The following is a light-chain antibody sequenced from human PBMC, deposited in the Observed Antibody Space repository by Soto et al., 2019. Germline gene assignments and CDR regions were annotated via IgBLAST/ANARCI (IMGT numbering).Light chain of an antibody. Sequence: AIRMTQSPSSLPASTGDRVTITFRASQGISSYLAWYQQKPGKAPKLLIYAASTLQSGVPSRFSGSGSGTDFTLTISCLQSEDFATYYCQQYYSYPPYTFGQ. CDR2: AAS. CDR3: QQYYSYPPYT. CDR1: QGISSY. J-gene: IGKJ2*01. V-gene: IGKV1-8*01.